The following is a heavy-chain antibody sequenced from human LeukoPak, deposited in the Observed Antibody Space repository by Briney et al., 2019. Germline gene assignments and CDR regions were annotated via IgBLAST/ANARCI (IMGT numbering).Heavy chain of an antibody. CDR1: GGTFSSYA. Sequence: ASVKVSCKASGGTFSSYAISWVRQAPGQGLEWMGGIIPIFGTANYAQKFQGRVTITTDESTSTAYMELSSLRSEDTAVYYCARGNGWVCSSTSCYNWFDPWGQGTLVTVSS. D-gene: IGHD2-2*01. CDR2: IIPIFGTA. V-gene: IGHV1-69*05. J-gene: IGHJ5*02. CDR3: ARGNGWVCSSTSCYNWFDP.